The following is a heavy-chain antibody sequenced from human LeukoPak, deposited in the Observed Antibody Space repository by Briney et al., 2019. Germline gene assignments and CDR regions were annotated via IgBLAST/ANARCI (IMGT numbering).Heavy chain of an antibody. CDR1: GGSFSGYY. CDR2: IYHSGST. V-gene: IGHV4-59*01. D-gene: IGHD1-26*01. CDR3: TRDRELGF. J-gene: IGHJ4*02. Sequence: PSETLSLTCAVYGGSFSGYYWNWIRQPPGKGLEWIGSIYHSGSTIYNPSLKSRVTISGDTSKNQFSLTLASVTAADTAVYYCTRDRELGFWGQGTLVTVSS.